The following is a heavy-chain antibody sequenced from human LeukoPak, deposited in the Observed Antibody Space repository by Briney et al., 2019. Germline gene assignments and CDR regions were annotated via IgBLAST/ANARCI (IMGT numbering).Heavy chain of an antibody. Sequence: PSETLSLTCTVSGGSISSGDYYWSWIRQPPGKGLEWIGYIYYSGSTYYNPSLKSRVTISVDTSKNQFSLKLSSVTAADTAVYYCARVPRGSGSYSLFWFDPWGQGTLVTVSS. CDR2: IYYSGST. J-gene: IGHJ5*02. CDR3: ARVPRGSGSYSLFWFDP. CDR1: GGSISSGDYY. D-gene: IGHD3-10*01. V-gene: IGHV4-30-4*02.